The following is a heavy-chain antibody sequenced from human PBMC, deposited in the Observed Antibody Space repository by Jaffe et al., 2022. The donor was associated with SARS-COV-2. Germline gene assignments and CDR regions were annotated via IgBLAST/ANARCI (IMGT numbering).Heavy chain of an antibody. D-gene: IGHD3-22*01. CDR1: GFTFSSYA. CDR3: AKDGENYYDSSGVGWYFDL. V-gene: IGHV3-23*04. CDR2: ISGSGGST. J-gene: IGHJ2*01. Sequence: EVQLVESGGGLVQPGGSLRLSCAASGFTFSSYAMSWVRQAPGKGLEWVSAISGSGGSTYYADSVKGRFTISRDNSKNTLYLQMNSLRAEDTAVYYCAKDGENYYDSSGVGWYFDLWGRGTLVTVSS.